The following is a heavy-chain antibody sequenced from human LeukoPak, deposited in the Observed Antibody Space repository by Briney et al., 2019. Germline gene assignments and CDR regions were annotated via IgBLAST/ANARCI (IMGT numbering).Heavy chain of an antibody. CDR2: IRYDGSNK. J-gene: IGHJ2*01. CDR3: ALEWHSSIPWASGWYFDL. V-gene: IGHV3-30*02. CDR1: GFTFSSHG. Sequence: PGGSLRLSCAASGFTFSSHGMHWVRQAPGKGLEWVAFIRYDGSNKYYADSVKGRFTISRDNSNNMLYLQMESLRAEDTAVYYCALEWHSSIPWASGWYFDLWGRGTLVTVSS. D-gene: IGHD6-13*01.